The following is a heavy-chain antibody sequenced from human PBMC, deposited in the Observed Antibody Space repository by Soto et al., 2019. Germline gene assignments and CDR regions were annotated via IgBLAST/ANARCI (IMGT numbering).Heavy chain of an antibody. CDR1: GFTFSNFW. V-gene: IGHV3-7*03. CDR2: INQDGSEK. J-gene: IGHJ4*02. D-gene: IGHD4-4*01. Sequence: PGGSLRLSCAASGFTFSNFWMTWIRQAPGKGLEWVANINQDGSEKFYVDSVKGRFTISGDNAKNTLYLQMISLRADDTAIYYCARPYSDWGQGTLVTVSS. CDR3: ARPYSD.